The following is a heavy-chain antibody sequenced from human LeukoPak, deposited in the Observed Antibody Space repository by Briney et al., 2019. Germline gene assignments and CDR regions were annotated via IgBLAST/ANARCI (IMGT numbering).Heavy chain of an antibody. CDR1: EYTFSSYD. J-gene: IGHJ4*02. CDR2: MNPNTGNT. Sequence: ASVKVSCKAIEYTFSSYDINWVRQAPGQGLEWMGWMNPNTGNTGYAQKFQGRVTITADESTSTAYMELSSLGSEDTAVYYCARDLDSGRYRPFDYWGQGTLVTVSS. CDR3: ARDLDSGRYRPFDY. V-gene: IGHV1-8*01. D-gene: IGHD1-26*01.